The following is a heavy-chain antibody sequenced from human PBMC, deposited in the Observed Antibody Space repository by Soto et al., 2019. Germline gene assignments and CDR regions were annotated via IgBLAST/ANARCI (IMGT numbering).Heavy chain of an antibody. CDR3: ARDRAVIGNDSWFDP. CDR2: IYSSGST. Sequence: SETLSLTCTVSGGSISSYYWSWIRQPAGKGLEWIGRIYSSGSTNYNPSLKSRVTMSVDTSKNQFSLKLTSVTAADTAVYYCARDRAVIGNDSWFDPWGQGTLVTVSS. V-gene: IGHV4-4*07. CDR1: GGSISSYY. J-gene: IGHJ5*02. D-gene: IGHD1-20*01.